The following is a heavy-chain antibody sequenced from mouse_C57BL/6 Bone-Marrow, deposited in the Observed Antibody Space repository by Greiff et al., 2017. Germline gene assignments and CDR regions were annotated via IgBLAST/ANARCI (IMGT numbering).Heavy chain of an antibody. Sequence: VQLQQPGAELVKPGASVKLSCKASGYTFTSYWMQWVKQRPGQGLEWIGEIDPSDSYTNYNQKFKGKATLTVDTSSSTAYMQLSSLTAEDSAVYYCARGCNYEVYWGQGTTLTVSS. J-gene: IGHJ2*01. D-gene: IGHD2-1*01. V-gene: IGHV1-50*01. CDR2: IDPSDSYT. CDR1: GYTFTSYW. CDR3: ARGCNYEVY.